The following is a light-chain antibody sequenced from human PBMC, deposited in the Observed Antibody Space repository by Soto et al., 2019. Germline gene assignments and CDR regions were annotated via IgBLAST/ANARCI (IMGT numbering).Light chain of an antibody. CDR1: SSEVGAYNY. J-gene: IGLJ1*01. Sequence: QSALTQPRSVSGSPGQSVTISCTGTSSEVGAYNYVSWYQQHPGKAPKLMIFDVTKWPSGVPDRFSGSKSGNTASLTISGLQAEDEADYFCCSYAGTYTYVFGTGTKVTVL. V-gene: IGLV2-11*01. CDR2: DVT. CDR3: CSYAGTYTYV.